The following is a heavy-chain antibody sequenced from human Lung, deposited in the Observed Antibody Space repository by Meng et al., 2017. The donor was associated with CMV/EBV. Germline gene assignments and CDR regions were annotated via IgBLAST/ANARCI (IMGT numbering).Heavy chain of an antibody. V-gene: IGHV1-69*05. D-gene: IGHD2-2*02. J-gene: IGHJ6*04. Sequence: SCXASGGTFSNYAFSWVRQAPGQGLEWMGGIIPIFGIANYAQKFQGRVTIATDESTSTAYMELISLRPEDTAVYYCARDRTGDCSSTSCYNYYYYYGMDVXGEGXTVTVSS. CDR1: GGTFSNYA. CDR3: ARDRTGDCSSTSCYNYYYYYGMDV. CDR2: IIPIFGIA.